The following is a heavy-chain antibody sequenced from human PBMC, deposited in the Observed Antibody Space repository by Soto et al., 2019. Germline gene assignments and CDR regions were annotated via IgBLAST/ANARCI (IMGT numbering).Heavy chain of an antibody. J-gene: IGHJ5*02. CDR2: ISGSGGTT. V-gene: IGHV3-23*01. D-gene: IGHD1-1*01. CDR1: GFTFSAYA. CDR3: AKDRTSSGTTVRFDP. Sequence: PGGSLRLSCAASGFTFSAYAISWVRQAPGKGLEWVSSISGSGGTTYYADSVKGRFTISRDNSKNTLYLQMNSLRAEDTAIYHCAKDRTSSGTTVRFDPWGQGALVTVSS.